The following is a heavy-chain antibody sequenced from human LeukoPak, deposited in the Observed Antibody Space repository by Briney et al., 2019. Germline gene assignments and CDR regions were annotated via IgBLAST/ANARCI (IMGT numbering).Heavy chain of an antibody. CDR2: IYYSGST. J-gene: IGHJ4*02. Sequence: SETLSLTCTVSGGSISSSSYYWGWIRQPPGKGLEWIGYIYYSGSTNYNPSLKSRVTISVDTSKNQFSLKLSSVTAADTAVYYCARDRSYYSDTGTDYWGQGALVTVSS. D-gene: IGHD3-22*01. V-gene: IGHV4-61*05. CDR3: ARDRSYYSDTGTDY. CDR1: GGSISSSSYY.